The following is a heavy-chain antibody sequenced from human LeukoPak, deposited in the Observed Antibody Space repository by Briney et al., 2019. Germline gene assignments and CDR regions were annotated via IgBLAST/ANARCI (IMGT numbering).Heavy chain of an antibody. J-gene: IGHJ4*02. CDR2: IDPSDSYT. Sequence: GESLKISCKGSGYSFTSYWISWVRQMPGKGLEWMGRIDPSDSYTNYSPSFQGHVTISADKSISTAYLQWSSLKASDTAMYYCARQVGYCSSTSCYECSCPIVYWGQGTLVTVSS. CDR3: ARQVGYCSSTSCYECSCPIVY. CDR1: GYSFTSYW. V-gene: IGHV5-10-1*01. D-gene: IGHD2-2*01.